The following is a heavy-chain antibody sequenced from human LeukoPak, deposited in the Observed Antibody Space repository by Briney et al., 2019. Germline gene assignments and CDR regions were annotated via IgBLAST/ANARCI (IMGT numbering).Heavy chain of an antibody. CDR1: GGSISSYY. D-gene: IGHD6-19*01. CDR2: IYYSGST. CDR3: AREESSGWHTYRDYFDY. J-gene: IGHJ4*02. V-gene: IGHV4-59*12. Sequence: SETLSLTCTVSGGSISSYYWSWIRQPPGKGLEWIGYIYYSGSTNYNPSLKSRVTISVDTSKNQFSLQLNSVTPEDTAVYYCAREESSGWHTYRDYFDYWGQGTLVTVSS.